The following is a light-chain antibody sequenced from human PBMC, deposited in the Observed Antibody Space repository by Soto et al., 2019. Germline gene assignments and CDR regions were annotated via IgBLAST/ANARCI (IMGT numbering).Light chain of an antibody. CDR1: SSDIGDYDY. CDR3: QSYDSSLSGWWV. CDR2: DVT. Sequence: QSALTQPASVSGSPGQSITISCTGTSSDIGDYDYVSWYQHLPGKAPKLLIFDVTHRPSGVSDRFSGSKSGNTASLAITGLQAEDEADYYCQSYDSSLSGWWVFGGGTQLTVL. J-gene: IGLJ3*02. V-gene: IGLV2-14*01.